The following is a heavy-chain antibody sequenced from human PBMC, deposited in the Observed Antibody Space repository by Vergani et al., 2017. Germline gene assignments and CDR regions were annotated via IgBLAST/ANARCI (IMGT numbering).Heavy chain of an antibody. V-gene: IGHV1-18*04. J-gene: IGHJ6*02. CDR2: ISAYNGNT. CDR1: GYTFTSYG. Sequence: QVQLVQSGAEVKKPGASVKVSCKASGYTFTSYGISWVRQAPGQGLEWMGWISAYNGNTNYAQKLQGRVTMTTDTSTSTAYMELRSLRSDDTAVYYCARDPDIVVVXAAAYYYYYYGMDVWGQGTTVTVSS. D-gene: IGHD2-2*01. CDR3: ARDPDIVVVXAAAYYYYYYGMDV.